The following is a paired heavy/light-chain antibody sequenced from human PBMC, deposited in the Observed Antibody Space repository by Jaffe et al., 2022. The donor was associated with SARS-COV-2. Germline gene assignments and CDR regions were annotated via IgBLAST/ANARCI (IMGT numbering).Heavy chain of an antibody. CDR1: GSTFNTYA. Sequence: QVQLVQSGAEVKKPGASVKVSCKASGSTFNTYAIHWVRQAPGQRLEWMGWINTGNGDTKNSQKFQGRVTITRDTSASTVYLELSGLRSEDTAMYYCAKRDDYGDYYFDYWGQGTPVTVSS. CDR2: INTGNGDT. V-gene: IGHV1-3*04. D-gene: IGHD4-17*01. CDR3: AKRDDYGDYYFDY. J-gene: IGHJ4*02.
Light chain of an antibody. J-gene: IGLJ2*01. Sequence: QSALTQPASVSGSPGQSITISCTGTSSDVGSYNLVSWYQQHPGKAPKLMIYEGSKRPSGVSNRFSGSKSGNTASLTISGLQAEDEADYYCCSYAGSSTVIFGGGTKLTVL. CDR3: CSYAGSSTVI. CDR1: SSDVGSYNL. CDR2: EGS. V-gene: IGLV2-23*01.